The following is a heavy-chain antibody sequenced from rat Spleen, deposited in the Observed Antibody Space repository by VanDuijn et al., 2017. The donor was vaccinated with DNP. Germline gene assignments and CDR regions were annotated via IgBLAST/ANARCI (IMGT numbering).Heavy chain of an antibody. CDR1: GYSITSNY. Sequence: EVQLQESGPGLVKPSQSLSLTCSVTGYSITSNYWAWIRKFPGTKMEWMGYISYSGSTGYNPSLKSRISITRDTSKRQFFLQLNSVTTEDTATYYCARHRTISPYYYDMDAWGQGASVTVSS. D-gene: IGHD1-5*01. CDR2: ISYSGST. V-gene: IGHV3-1*01. CDR3: ARHRTISPYYYDMDA. J-gene: IGHJ4*01.